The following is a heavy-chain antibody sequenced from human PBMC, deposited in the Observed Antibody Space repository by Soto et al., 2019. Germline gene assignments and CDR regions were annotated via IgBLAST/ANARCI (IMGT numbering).Heavy chain of an antibody. Sequence: SVRIGCAGTRCSFLGSGMHFILQAPGTGLECVTLISYDGSDKHYAGSVKGRFTISRDNSKSTLYLHLNSPRAEETPVYFCAKPSGIEVTGAEFSDLWGRCTVVTVSS. CDR1: RCSFLGSG. CDR2: ISYDGSDK. J-gene: IGHJ2*01. V-gene: IGHV3-30*18. D-gene: IGHD2-21*02. CDR3: AKPSGIEVTGAEFSDL.